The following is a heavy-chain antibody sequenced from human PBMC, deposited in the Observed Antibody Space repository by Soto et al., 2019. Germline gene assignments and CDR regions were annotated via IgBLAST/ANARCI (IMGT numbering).Heavy chain of an antibody. CDR2: ISNDGSNP. D-gene: IGHD3-22*01. V-gene: IGHV3-30-3*01. Sequence: GGSLRLSCAASGFTFSKYAMHWVRQARGTGLEWVAVISNDGSNPYYADSVKGRFTISRDNSKNTLYLQMNSLREEDTAVYYCARTGYDRSGYFVEYYFDYWRQGTLFTVSS. J-gene: IGHJ4*02. CDR1: GFTFSKYA. CDR3: ARTGYDRSGYFVEYYFDY.